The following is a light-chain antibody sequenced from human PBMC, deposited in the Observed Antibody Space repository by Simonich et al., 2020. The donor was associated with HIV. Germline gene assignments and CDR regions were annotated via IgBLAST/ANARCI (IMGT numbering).Light chain of an antibody. J-gene: IGKJ2*01. Sequence: DLQMTQSPSSLSASVGDRFTITCRASHSISSFLNWYLQKPGKAPKLLIYAASSLKSGVPARVSGSGSGTDFTLTISSLQPEDFATYYCQQSYSTPPYTFGQGTKLEIK. CDR3: QQSYSTPPYT. CDR2: AAS. V-gene: IGKV1-39*01. CDR1: HSISSF.